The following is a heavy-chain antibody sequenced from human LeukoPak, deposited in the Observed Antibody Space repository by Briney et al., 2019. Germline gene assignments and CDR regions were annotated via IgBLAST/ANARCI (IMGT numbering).Heavy chain of an antibody. D-gene: IGHD5-18*01. Sequence: SETLSLTCAVYGGSFSGYYWSWIRQPPGKGLEWVGEINHSGSTNYNPSLKSRVTISVDTSKNQFSLKLSSVTAADTAVYYCTRGRGGYSYGSNYCYYMDVWGKGTTVTVSS. V-gene: IGHV4-34*01. CDR1: GGSFSGYY. CDR2: INHSGST. J-gene: IGHJ6*03. CDR3: TRGRGGYSYGSNYCYYMDV.